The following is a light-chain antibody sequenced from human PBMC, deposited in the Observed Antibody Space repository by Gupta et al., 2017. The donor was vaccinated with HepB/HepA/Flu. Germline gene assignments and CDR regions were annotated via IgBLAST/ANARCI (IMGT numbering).Light chain of an antibody. V-gene: IGKV1-39*01. CDR3: QTSDSTPYT. J-gene: IGKJ2*01. CDR2: AAS. Sequence: DIQMTQSPSSLSASVGDRVTITCRASQSISSYLNWYQQKPGKAPKLLIYAASSLQSGVPSRFSGSGSGTDFTLTISRLQPEDFATYYCQTSDSTPYTFGQGTKVEIK. CDR1: QSISSY.